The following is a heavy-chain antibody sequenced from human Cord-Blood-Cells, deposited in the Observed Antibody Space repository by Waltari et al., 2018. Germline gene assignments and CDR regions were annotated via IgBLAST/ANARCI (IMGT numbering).Heavy chain of an antibody. J-gene: IGHJ4*02. V-gene: IGHV4-38-2*02. Sequence: QVQLQESGPGLVKPSETLSLTCAVSGYSISSGYYWGWIRQPPGKGLEWIGSIYHSGSTYYNPSLKSRVTISVDTSKNQFSLKLSSVTAADTAVYYCAREGYYYGSGSQYYWGQGTLVTVSS. CDR1: GYSISSGYY. D-gene: IGHD3-10*01. CDR3: AREGYYYGSGSQYY. CDR2: IYHSGST.